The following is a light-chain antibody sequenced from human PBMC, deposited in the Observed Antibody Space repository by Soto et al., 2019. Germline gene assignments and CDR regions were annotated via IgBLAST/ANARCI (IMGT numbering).Light chain of an antibody. V-gene: IGKV3-15*01. CDR1: QNINVN. CDR3: QQYNKWPPFT. J-gene: IGKJ2*01. Sequence: IVMTQSPATLSVSPGERATLSCRASQNINVNLAWYQQKPGRTPRLLIHGASVRAAGIPARFSGSGYGTEFTLTISSLQSEDFAVYYCQQYNKWPPFTFGQGTKLDIK. CDR2: GAS.